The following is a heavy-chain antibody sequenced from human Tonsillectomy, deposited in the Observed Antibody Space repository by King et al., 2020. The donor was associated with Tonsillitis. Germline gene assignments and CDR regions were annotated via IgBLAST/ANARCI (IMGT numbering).Heavy chain of an antibody. CDR1: GGSFSGYY. J-gene: IGHJ4*02. V-gene: IGHV4-34*01. D-gene: IGHD3-10*01. Sequence: VQLQQWGAGLLKPSETLSLTCAVYGGSFSGYYWSWIRQPPGKGLEWIGEINHSGSTNYNPSLKSRVTISVDTSKNQFSLKLGPVTAADTAVYYCARGRDYYGSGSYYNPRAFDYWGQGTLVTVSS. CDR2: INHSGST. CDR3: ARGRDYYGSGSYYNPRAFDY.